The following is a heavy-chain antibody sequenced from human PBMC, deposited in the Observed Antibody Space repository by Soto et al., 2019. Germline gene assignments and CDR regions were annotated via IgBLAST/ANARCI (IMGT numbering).Heavy chain of an antibody. D-gene: IGHD4-17*01. CDR1: GGSVRSSSYY. Sequence: SETLSLTCTVSGGSVRSSSYYWGWIRQPPGKGLEWIGEISPGGTTNYNPSLKSRVTISADTSKSQLSLKLSSVTAADTAVYFCARGGGDYICMDVWDNGTTVTVSS. J-gene: IGHJ6*03. V-gene: IGHV4-39*07. CDR3: ARGGGDYICMDV. CDR2: ISPGGTT.